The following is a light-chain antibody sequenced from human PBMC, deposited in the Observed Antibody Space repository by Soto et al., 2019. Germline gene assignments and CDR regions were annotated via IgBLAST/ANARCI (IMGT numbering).Light chain of an antibody. CDR2: IND. Sequence: QSVLTQPPSVSGAPGQRVTISCTGGTSNIGSDYGVHWYQQLPGRAPRLLIYINDKRPSGVPDRFSGSKSGTSASLAITGLQAEDEADYYCQSYDSRRSGVIFGGGTKVTVL. J-gene: IGLJ2*01. CDR1: TSNIGSDYG. CDR3: QSYDSRRSGVI. V-gene: IGLV1-40*01.